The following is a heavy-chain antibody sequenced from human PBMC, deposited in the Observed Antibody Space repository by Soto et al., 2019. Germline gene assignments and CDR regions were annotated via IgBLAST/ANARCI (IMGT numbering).Heavy chain of an antibody. Sequence: QVQLVQSGAEVKKPGASVKVSCKASGYTFTGYAVSWVRQAPGQGLEWMGSITVYNSIKNYAQKFQGRVTMTTDTSTSTAFLDLRSLTSDDTAVYYCVRGVGAFDYWGQGTLVTVSS. CDR1: GYTFTGYA. CDR3: VRGVGAFDY. D-gene: IGHD1-26*01. V-gene: IGHV1-18*04. CDR2: ITVYNSIK. J-gene: IGHJ4*02.